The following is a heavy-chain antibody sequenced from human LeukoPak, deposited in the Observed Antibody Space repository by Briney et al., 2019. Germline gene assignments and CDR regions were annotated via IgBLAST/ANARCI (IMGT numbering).Heavy chain of an antibody. CDR2: IYPGDSET. CDR1: GNSFTTHW. CDR3: ARCGKSSYGVDV. V-gene: IGHV5-51*01. D-gene: IGHD4-23*01. J-gene: IGHJ6*02. Sequence: GESLKISCTGSGNSFTTHWIGWVRQMPGKGLEWMGIIYPGDSETRYSPSFQGQVTISADKSISTAYLQWITLKASDTAIYYCARCGKSSYGVDVWGQGTTVTVSS.